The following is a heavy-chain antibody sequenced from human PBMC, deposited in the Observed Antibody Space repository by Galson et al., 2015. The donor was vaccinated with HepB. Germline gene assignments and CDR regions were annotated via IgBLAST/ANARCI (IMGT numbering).Heavy chain of an antibody. Sequence: SLRLSCAVSGFNFRSYWMSWVRQAPGKGLEWVANIKPDESEKYYVDSVKGRFSISRDNTQKSLYLQMNSLRAEDTAVYYCAGGYFWFGEGLSDYWGQGTLVTVSS. CDR3: AGGYFWFGEGLSDY. CDR2: IKPDESEK. D-gene: IGHD3-10*01. V-gene: IGHV3-7*03. J-gene: IGHJ4*02. CDR1: GFNFRSYW.